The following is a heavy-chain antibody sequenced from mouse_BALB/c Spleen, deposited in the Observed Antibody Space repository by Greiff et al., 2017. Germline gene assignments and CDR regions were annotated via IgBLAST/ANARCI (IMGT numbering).Heavy chain of an antibody. CDR3: ARERGSTMITTYAMDY. D-gene: IGHD2-4*01. CDR2: IWAGGST. CDR1: GFSLTSYG. J-gene: IGHJ4*01. V-gene: IGHV2-9*02. Sequence: VKLMESGPGLVAPSQSLSITCTVSGFSLTSYGVHWVRQPPGKGLEWLGVIWAGGSTNYNSALMSRLSISKDNSKSQVFLKMNSLQTDDTAMYYCARERGSTMITTYAMDYWGQGTSATVSS.